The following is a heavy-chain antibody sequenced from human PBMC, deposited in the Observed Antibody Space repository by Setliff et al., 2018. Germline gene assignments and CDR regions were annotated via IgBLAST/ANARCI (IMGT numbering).Heavy chain of an antibody. CDR3: ARDRGGTNPWFDF. Sequence: PGGSLRLSCAGSGFAVSGAYMGWVRQAPGKGLEWVSVIYNIGETRYADSVKGRFTISRDKSKNTLYLHLSSLRVEDTATYYCARDRGGTNPWFDFWGQGTQVTVSS. J-gene: IGHJ5*01. CDR1: GFAVSGAY. D-gene: IGHD3-10*01. CDR2: IYNIGET. V-gene: IGHV3-53*01.